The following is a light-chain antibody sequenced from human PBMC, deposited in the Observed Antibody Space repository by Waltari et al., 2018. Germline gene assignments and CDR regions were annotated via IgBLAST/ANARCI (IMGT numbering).Light chain of an antibody. J-gene: IGKJ1*01. CDR2: DAS. Sequence: MTQSPSSLSASVGDRVTITCQASQDISNYLNWYQQKPGKAPKLLIYDASNLETGVPSRFSGSGSGTDFTFTISSLQPEDIATYYCQQYDNLPPGTFGQGT. CDR3: QQYDNLPPGT. CDR1: QDISNY. V-gene: IGKV1-33*01.